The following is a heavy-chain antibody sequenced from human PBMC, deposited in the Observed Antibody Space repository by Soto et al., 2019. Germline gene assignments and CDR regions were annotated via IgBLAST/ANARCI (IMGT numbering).Heavy chain of an antibody. CDR3: ARLSSDYGDYYFDY. CDR1: GCYIGSSSYY. CDR2: IYYSGST. D-gene: IGHD4-17*01. V-gene: IGHV4-39*01. J-gene: IGHJ4*02. Sequence: SETLSLTSSISGCYIGSSSYYWGWIRQPPGKGLEWIASIYYSGSTYYNPSLKSRVTISVDTSKNQFSLKLNSVTAADTAVYYCARLSSDYGDYYFDYWGQGTLVTVSA.